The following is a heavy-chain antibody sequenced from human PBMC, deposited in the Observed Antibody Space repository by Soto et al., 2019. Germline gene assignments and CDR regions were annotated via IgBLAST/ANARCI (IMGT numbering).Heavy chain of an antibody. D-gene: IGHD6-19*01. CDR1: GYTFTGYY. J-gene: IGHJ4*02. CDR2: INPNSGGT. V-gene: IGHV1-2*04. Sequence: ASVKVSCKASGYTFTGYYMHWVRQAPGQGLEWMGCINPNSGGTNYAQKFQGWVTMTRDTSISTAYMELSSLRSDDTAVYYCARGFEWLVDFWGQGTLVTVSS. CDR3: ARGFEWLVDF.